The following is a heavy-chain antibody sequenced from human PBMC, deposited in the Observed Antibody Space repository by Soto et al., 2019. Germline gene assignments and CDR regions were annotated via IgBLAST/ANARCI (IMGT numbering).Heavy chain of an antibody. Sequence: GGSLRLSCAASGFTFSSYDMHWVRQATGKGLEWVSAIGTAGDTYYPGSVKGRFTISRENAKNSLYLQMNSLRAGDTAVYYCARAGMHYDILTGPYYYYGMDVWGQGTTVTVSS. CDR2: IGTAGDT. CDR3: ARAGMHYDILTGPYYYYGMDV. D-gene: IGHD3-9*01. J-gene: IGHJ6*02. V-gene: IGHV3-13*01. CDR1: GFTFSSYD.